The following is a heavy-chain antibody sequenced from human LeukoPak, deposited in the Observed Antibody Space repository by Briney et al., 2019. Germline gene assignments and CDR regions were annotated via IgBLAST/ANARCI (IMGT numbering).Heavy chain of an antibody. J-gene: IGHJ4*02. CDR2: IRSKANDYAT. D-gene: IGHD1-26*01. V-gene: IGHV3-73*01. CDR1: GFSFSGSA. CDR3: AREGREGRGFDY. Sequence: GGSLRLSCAASGFSFSGSAMHWVRQASGKGLEWVGRIRSKANDYATVYAASVKARFTISRDDSKNTAYLQMNSLRADDTAVYSCAREGREGRGFDYWGQGTLVTVSS.